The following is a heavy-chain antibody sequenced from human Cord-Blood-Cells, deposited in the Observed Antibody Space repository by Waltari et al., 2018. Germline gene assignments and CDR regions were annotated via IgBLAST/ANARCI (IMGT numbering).Heavy chain of an antibody. J-gene: IGHJ3*02. D-gene: IGHD6-13*01. CDR1: GFTFDDYA. V-gene: IGHV3-9*01. CDR2: ISWNSGSI. CDR3: AKDVTRAGFDAFDI. Sequence: EVQLVESGGGLVQPGRSLRLSCAASGFTFDDYAMHWVRQALGKGLEWVSGISWNSGSIGYADSVKGRFTISRDNAKNSLYLQMNSLRAEDTALYYCAKDVTRAGFDAFDIWGQGTMVTVSS.